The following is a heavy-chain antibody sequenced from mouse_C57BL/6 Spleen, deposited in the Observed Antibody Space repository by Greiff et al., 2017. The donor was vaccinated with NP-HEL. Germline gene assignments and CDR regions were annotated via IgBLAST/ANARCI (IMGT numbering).Heavy chain of an antibody. V-gene: IGHV1-76*01. J-gene: IGHJ3*01. CDR3: ARSKDYPPWFAY. D-gene: IGHD2-4*01. CDR2: IYPGSGNT. Sequence: VKLQESGAELVRPGASVKLSCKASGYTFTDYYINWVKQRPGQGLEWIARIYPGSGNTYYNEKFKGKATLTAEKSSSTAYMQLSSLTSEDSAVYFFARSKDYPPWFAYWGQGTLVTVSA. CDR1: GYTFTDYY.